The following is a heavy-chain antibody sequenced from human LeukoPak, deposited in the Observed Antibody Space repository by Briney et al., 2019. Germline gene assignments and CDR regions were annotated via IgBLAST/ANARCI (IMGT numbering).Heavy chain of an antibody. CDR1: GFTFGAYS. CDR3: ARAIVAMGERAPTSLDY. D-gene: IGHD5-12*01. J-gene: IGHJ4*02. Sequence: GGSLRLSCAASGFTFGAYSMKWARQAPGKGLEWVSSISSSSSYIYYADSVKGRFTISRDNAKNSVYLQMNSLRAEDTAVYYCARAIVAMGERAPTSLDYWGQGMLVTVSS. V-gene: IGHV3-21*01. CDR2: ISSSSSYI.